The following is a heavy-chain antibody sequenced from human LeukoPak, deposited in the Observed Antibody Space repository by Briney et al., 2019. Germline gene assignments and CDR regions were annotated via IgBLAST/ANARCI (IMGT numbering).Heavy chain of an antibody. D-gene: IGHD3-10*01. Sequence: PGGSLRLSCAASGFTFSSYGMHWVRQAPGKGLEWVAVISYDGSNKYYADSVKARFTISRDNSKNTLYLQMNSLRAEDTAVYYCAKDPSGSRDYWGQGTLVTVSS. V-gene: IGHV3-30*18. CDR2: ISYDGSNK. CDR1: GFTFSSYG. CDR3: AKDPSGSRDY. J-gene: IGHJ4*02.